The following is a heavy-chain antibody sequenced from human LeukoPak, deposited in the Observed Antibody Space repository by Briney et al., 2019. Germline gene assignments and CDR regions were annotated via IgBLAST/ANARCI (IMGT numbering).Heavy chain of an antibody. V-gene: IGHV3-7*01. CDR2: IKQDGSEK. CDR3: GRLPVQLHRGATFDY. D-gene: IGHD1-26*01. Sequence: PGGSLRLSCAASGFTFSSYWMSWVRQAPGKGLEWVANIKQDGSEKYYVDSVKGRFTISRDNAKNSLYLQMNSLRAEDTAVYYCGRLPVQLHRGATFDYWGQGTLVTVSS. CDR1: GFTFSSYW. J-gene: IGHJ4*02.